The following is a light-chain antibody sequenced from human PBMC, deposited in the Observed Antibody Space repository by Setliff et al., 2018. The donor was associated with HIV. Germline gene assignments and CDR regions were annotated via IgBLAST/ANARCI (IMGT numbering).Light chain of an antibody. CDR2: QAT. Sequence: LTQPASVSGSPGQSITISCTGTSGDVGRYNLVSWYQQQPGKPPKLMIYQATKRPSGVSNRFSGSKSGNTASLTISGLQAEDEADYYCCSNTGSNTYVFGTGTKVTVL. CDR1: SGDVGRYNL. V-gene: IGLV2-23*01. CDR3: CSNTGSNTYV. J-gene: IGLJ1*01.